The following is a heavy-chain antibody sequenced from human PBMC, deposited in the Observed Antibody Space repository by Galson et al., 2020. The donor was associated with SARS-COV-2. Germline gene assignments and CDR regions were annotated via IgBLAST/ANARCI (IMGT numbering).Heavy chain of an antibody. J-gene: IGHJ4*02. CDR1: GYTFVDYD. CDR2: MHPRTGNT. D-gene: IGHD6-19*01. CDR3: ARESMSVAVDS. Sequence: ASVKVSCKTSGYTFVDYDINWVRQVAGQGLEWMGWMHPRTGNTGYSEKFQGRVTMTRNASANTAYMEMTGLTSEDTAVYYCARESMSVAVDSWGQGTLVIVSS. V-gene: IGHV1-8*01.